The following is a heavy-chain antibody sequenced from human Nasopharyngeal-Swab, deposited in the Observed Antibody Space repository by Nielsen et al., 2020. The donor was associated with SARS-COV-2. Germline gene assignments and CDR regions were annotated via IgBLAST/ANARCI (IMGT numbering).Heavy chain of an antibody. Sequence: GGSLRLSCKGSGSSFTSYWISWVRQMPGKGLGWMGRIDPSDSYTNYSPSFQGHVTISADKSISTAYLQWSSLKASDTAMYYCARRAYCSGGSCYSPYYYYMDVWGKGTTVTVSS. D-gene: IGHD2-15*01. CDR3: ARRAYCSGGSCYSPYYYYMDV. J-gene: IGHJ6*03. CDR1: GSSFTSYW. V-gene: IGHV5-10-1*01. CDR2: IDPSDSYT.